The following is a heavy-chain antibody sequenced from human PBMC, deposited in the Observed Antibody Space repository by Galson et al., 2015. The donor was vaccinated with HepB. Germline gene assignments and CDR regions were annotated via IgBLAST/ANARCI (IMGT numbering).Heavy chain of an antibody. V-gene: IGHV3-30*04. J-gene: IGHJ4*02. CDR1: GFTFSSYA. CDR2: ISYDGSNK. CDR3: ARGTVGYSSSWSGPDY. D-gene: IGHD6-13*01. Sequence: SLRLSCAASGFTFSSYAMHWVRQAPGKGLEWVAVISYDGSNKYYADSVKGRFTISRDNSKNTLYLQMNSLRAEDTAVYYCARGTVGYSSSWSGPDYWGQGTLVTVSS.